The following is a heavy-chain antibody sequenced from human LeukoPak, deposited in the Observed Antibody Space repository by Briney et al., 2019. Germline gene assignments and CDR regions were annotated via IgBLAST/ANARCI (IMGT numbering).Heavy chain of an antibody. Sequence: GGSLLLSCAASGFTFSGYAMSWVRQPPGKGLEWVSAISGGGGSTYYAVSVKGRFTLSRDNSKNTLFLLMNSLRAEDTAVYYCAKGGGLAVVYVVDFYYMDVWGKGTTVTVSS. CDR2: ISGGGGST. J-gene: IGHJ6*03. D-gene: IGHD6-19*01. CDR3: AKGGGLAVVYVVDFYYMDV. V-gene: IGHV3-23*01. CDR1: GFTFSGYA.